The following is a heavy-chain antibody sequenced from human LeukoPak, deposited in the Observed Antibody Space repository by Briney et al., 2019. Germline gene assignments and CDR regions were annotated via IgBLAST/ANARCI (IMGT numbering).Heavy chain of an antibody. V-gene: IGHV3-30*02. D-gene: IGHD1-26*01. CDR3: ARGRDKWELLIIDY. J-gene: IGHJ4*02. Sequence: GGSLRLSCATSGFAFRSYGMHWVRQAPGKGLEWVAFIRNDASDKYYADSVKGRFTISRDNSENTLYLQMNSLRAEDTAVYYCARGRDKWELLIIDYWGQGTLVTVSS. CDR1: GFAFRSYG. CDR2: IRNDASDK.